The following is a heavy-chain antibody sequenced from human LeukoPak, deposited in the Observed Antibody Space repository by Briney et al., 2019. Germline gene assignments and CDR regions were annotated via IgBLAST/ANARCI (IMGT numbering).Heavy chain of an antibody. D-gene: IGHD3-9*01. V-gene: IGHV3-7*01. Sequence: GGSLRLSCAASGFTFSSYWMSWVRQAPGKGLEWVANIKQDGSEKYYVDSVKGRFTISRDNAKNSLYLQMNSLRGEDTALYYCAREWGYILPGSYDYWGQGTLVTVSS. CDR1: GFTFSSYW. CDR3: AREWGYILPGSYDY. J-gene: IGHJ4*02. CDR2: IKQDGSEK.